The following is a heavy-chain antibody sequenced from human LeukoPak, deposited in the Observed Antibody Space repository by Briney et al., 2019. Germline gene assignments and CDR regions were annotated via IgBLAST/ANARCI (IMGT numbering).Heavy chain of an antibody. Sequence: GESLKISFKGSGYRFTSYWIGWVRQMPGKGLEWMGIIYPGDSDTRYSPSFQGQVTISADKSISTAYLQWSSLKASDTAMYYCARPPAYCGGDCFFDYWGQGTLVTVSS. D-gene: IGHD2-21*01. V-gene: IGHV5-51*01. J-gene: IGHJ4*02. CDR3: ARPPAYCGGDCFFDY. CDR2: IYPGDSDT. CDR1: GYRFTSYW.